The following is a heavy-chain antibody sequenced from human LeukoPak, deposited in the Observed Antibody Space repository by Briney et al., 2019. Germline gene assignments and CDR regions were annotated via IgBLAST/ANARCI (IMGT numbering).Heavy chain of an antibody. V-gene: IGHV3-53*01. D-gene: IGHD3-22*01. CDR2: IYSGGTI. Sequence: GGSLRLSCAASGFSIRTYYMSWVRQVPGKGLEWVSVIYSGGTIRYADSVTGRFTFSRDNFKDTLNLQMNSLRADDTAVYYCVRAVHHNFYSDSSGYYGDAFDVWGQGTVVTVSS. CDR1: GFSIRTYY. CDR3: VRAVHHNFYSDSSGYYGDAFDV. J-gene: IGHJ3*01.